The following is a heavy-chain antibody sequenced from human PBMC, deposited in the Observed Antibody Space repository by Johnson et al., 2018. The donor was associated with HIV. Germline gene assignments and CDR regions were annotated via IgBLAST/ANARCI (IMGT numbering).Heavy chain of an antibody. CDR3: AKTKDSSSGFFAFDI. CDR2: ISDDGTYT. D-gene: IGHD6-6*01. Sequence: QVQLVESGGGVVQPGRSLRLSCAASRFSFSNYGMHWVRQAPGKGPEWLAIISDDGTYTNYADSVKGRFTISRDNSKNTMFLQLSGLRPEDTAVYYCAKTKDSSSGFFAFDIWGRGTMVSVSS. V-gene: IGHV3-30*18. J-gene: IGHJ3*02. CDR1: RFSFSNYG.